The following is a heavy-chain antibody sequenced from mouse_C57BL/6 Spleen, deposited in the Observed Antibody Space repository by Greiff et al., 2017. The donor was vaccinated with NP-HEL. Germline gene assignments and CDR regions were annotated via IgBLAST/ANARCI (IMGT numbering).Heavy chain of an antibody. CDR2: INPGSGGT. V-gene: IGHV1-54*01. Sequence: QVQLKESGAELVRPGTSVKVSCKASGYAFTNYLIEWVKQRPGQGLEWIGVINPGSGGTNYNEKFKGKATLTADKSSSTAYMQLSSLTSEDSAVYFCARRLDYGSSYDWGQGTTLTVSS. J-gene: IGHJ2*01. CDR1: GYAFTNYL. D-gene: IGHD1-1*01. CDR3: ARRLDYGSSYD.